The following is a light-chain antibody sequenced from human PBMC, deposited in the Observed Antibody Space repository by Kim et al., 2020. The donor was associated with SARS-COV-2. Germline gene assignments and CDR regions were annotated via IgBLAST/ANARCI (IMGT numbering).Light chain of an antibody. CDR2: GKN. V-gene: IGLV3-19*01. J-gene: IGLJ3*02. CDR3: HSRDSSGNLFL. CDR1: SLRSYY. Sequence: SSELTQDPAVSVALGQTVRITCQGDSLRSYYATWYQQKPGQAPVLVIYGKNNRPSGIPDRFSGSSSGNTASLTITGAQAEDEADYYCHSRDSSGNLFLFG.